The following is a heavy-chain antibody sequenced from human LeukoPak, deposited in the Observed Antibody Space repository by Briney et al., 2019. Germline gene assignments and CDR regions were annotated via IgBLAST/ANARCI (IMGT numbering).Heavy chain of an antibody. CDR3: AREGSEGYLFDY. CDR1: GDSVSNNRAA. D-gene: IGHD1-1*01. Sequence: SQTLSLTCAISGDSVSNNRAAWHWIRQSPSRGLEWLGRTYYRSKWYNDYAVSVKSRITINPDTSKNQFSLQLNSMTPEDTAVYYCAREGSEGYLFDYWGQGALVTVSS. V-gene: IGHV6-1*01. CDR2: TYYRSKWYN. J-gene: IGHJ4*02.